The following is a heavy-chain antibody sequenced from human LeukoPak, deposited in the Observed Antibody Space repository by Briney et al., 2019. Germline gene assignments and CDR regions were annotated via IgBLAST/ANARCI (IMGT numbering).Heavy chain of an antibody. CDR2: ISAYNGNT. Sequence: GASVKVSCKASGYTFTSYDINWVRQATGQGLERMGWISAYNGNTNYAQKLQGRVTMTTDTSTSTAYMELRSLRSDDTAVYYCARDSASLVSWYYDFWSGYYTAFNYWGQGTLVTVSS. J-gene: IGHJ4*02. D-gene: IGHD3-3*01. CDR3: ARDSASLVSWYYDFWSGYYTAFNY. V-gene: IGHV1-18*01. CDR1: GYTFTSYD.